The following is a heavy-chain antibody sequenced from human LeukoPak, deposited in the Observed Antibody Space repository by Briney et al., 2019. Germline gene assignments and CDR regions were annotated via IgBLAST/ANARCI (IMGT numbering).Heavy chain of an antibody. D-gene: IGHD3-22*01. J-gene: IGHJ4*02. CDR2: LYSSGTT. Sequence: PSETLSLTCTVSGGSISSGSNYWNWIRQPAGKGLEWIGRLYSSGTTNYNTALKSRVTISLDTSKNQFSLSLSSVTAADTAVYYCARVSYSGYPYYFDYWGQGTLVTVSS. CDR3: ARVSYSGYPYYFDY. CDR1: GGSISSGSNY. V-gene: IGHV4-61*02.